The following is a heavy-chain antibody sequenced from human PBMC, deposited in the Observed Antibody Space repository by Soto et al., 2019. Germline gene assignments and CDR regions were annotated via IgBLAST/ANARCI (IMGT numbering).Heavy chain of an antibody. CDR1: GYTFTGYY. CDR3: TRLARYCSGGSCYPLFDP. Sequence: ASVKVSCKASGYTFTGYYMHWVRQAPGQGFEWMGWINPNSGGTNYAQKFQGWVTMTRDTSISTAYMELSRLRSDDTAVYYCTRLARYCSGGSCYPLFDPWGQGTLVTVSS. V-gene: IGHV1-2*04. CDR2: INPNSGGT. J-gene: IGHJ5*02. D-gene: IGHD2-15*01.